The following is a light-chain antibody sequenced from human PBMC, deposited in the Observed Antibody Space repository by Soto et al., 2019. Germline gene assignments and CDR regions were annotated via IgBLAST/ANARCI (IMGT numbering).Light chain of an antibody. J-gene: IGKJ2*01. CDR3: QQYDHPPYT. Sequence: DIQMTQSPSSLSATVGDSVTITCQASRDIYKYLNWYQQKPGKAPKLLIYDASNLERGVPSRFSGSGSGTDFSLIINSLQPEDIATYYCQQYDHPPYTFGQGTNLEIK. CDR1: RDIYKY. V-gene: IGKV1-33*01. CDR2: DAS.